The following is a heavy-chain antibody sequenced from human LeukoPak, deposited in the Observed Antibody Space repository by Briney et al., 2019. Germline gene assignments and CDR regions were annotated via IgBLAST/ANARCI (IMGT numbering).Heavy chain of an antibody. Sequence: ASVKVSCKASGYTFTSYYMHWVRQAPGQGLEWMGIINPSGGSTSYAQKFQGRVTMTRDTSPSTVYMELSSLRSEDTAVYYRARDPYSSGWYGAYYYYGMDVWGQGTTVTVSS. D-gene: IGHD6-19*01. V-gene: IGHV1-46*01. CDR1: GYTFTSYY. CDR3: ARDPYSSGWYGAYYYYGMDV. J-gene: IGHJ6*02. CDR2: INPSGGST.